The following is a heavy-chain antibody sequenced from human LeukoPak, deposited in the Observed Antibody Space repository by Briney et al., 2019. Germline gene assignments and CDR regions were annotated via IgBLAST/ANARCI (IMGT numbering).Heavy chain of an antibody. Sequence: GSLRLSCAVSGFTFSNYWMSWVRQAPGKGLEWVANIKQDGSVKYYVDSVKGRFTISRDNAKNSLYLQMDSLRAEDTAVYYCARGDYDKYGMDVWGQGTTVTVSS. CDR3: ARGDYDKYGMDV. J-gene: IGHJ6*02. CDR2: IKQDGSVK. V-gene: IGHV3-7*03. CDR1: GFTFSNYW.